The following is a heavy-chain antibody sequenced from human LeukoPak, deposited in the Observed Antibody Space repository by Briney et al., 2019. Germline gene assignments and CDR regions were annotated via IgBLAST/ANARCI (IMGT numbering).Heavy chain of an antibody. V-gene: IGHV3-23*01. CDR2: ISGSGVAT. CDR3: AKGRFVELALDY. CDR1: GFTFSTYA. Sequence: GGSLRLSCAASGFTFSTYAMNWVRQAPGKGLEWVSAISGSGVATYYPDSVKGRFTISRDNSKNTLNLQLNNLTAEDTAIYYCAKGRFVELALDYWGQGILVTVSS. D-gene: IGHD3-10*01. J-gene: IGHJ4*02.